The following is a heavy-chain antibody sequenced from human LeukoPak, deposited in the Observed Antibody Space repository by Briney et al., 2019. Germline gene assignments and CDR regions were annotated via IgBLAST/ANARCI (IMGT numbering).Heavy chain of an antibody. D-gene: IGHD3-9*01. V-gene: IGHV3-7*03. CDR2: IKQDGGEK. CDR3: ERMTGSHGFDI. J-gene: IGHJ3*02. Sequence: GGSLRLSCADSGFTFNSYWMSCVRQAPGKGLEWVANIKQDGGEKYYVDSVKGRFTISRDNAKNSLYLQMNSLRAEDTAVYYCERMTGSHGFDIWGQGTMVTVSS. CDR1: GFTFNSYW.